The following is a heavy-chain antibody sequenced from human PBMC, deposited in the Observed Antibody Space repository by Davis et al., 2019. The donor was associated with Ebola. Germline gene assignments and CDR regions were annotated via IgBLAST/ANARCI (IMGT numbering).Heavy chain of an antibody. CDR3: SRDLKQRPPSYYDGMDV. J-gene: IGHJ6*02. CDR2: IRSKAYGGKP. V-gene: IGHV3-49*04. CDR1: GFIFGDYA. D-gene: IGHD6-6*01. Sequence: GESLKISCTASGFIFGDYALNWVRQAPGKGLEWVGFIRSKAYGGKPAYAASVKGRFTISRDDSKSIAYLQMDSLKIADTAVYYCSRDLKQRPPSYYDGMDVWGQGTSVTVSS.